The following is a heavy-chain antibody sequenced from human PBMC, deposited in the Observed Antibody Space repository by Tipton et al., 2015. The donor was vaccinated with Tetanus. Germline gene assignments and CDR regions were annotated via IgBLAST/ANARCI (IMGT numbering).Heavy chain of an antibody. Sequence: SLRLSCVASGFTFSNYAMNWVRQAPGKGLEWVSSIGTSASNTYYADSVKGRCTISRDNSKNTLYLQMNTLRDDDTAVYYCARRGEARANWFDSWGQGTLVTVSS. V-gene: IGHV3-23*01. CDR3: ARRGEARANWFDS. CDR2: IGTSASNT. J-gene: IGHJ5*01. D-gene: IGHD2-21*01. CDR1: GFTFSNYA.